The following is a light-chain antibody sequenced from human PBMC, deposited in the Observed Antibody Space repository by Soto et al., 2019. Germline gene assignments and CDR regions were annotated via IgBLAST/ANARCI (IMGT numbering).Light chain of an antibody. Sequence: HSFVYSDGNTYLNWFQQRPGQSPRRLIYKVSNRDSGVPSRFSGSGSGTDFTLTISSLQPEDFATYYCLQNYNYPLTFGGGTKVDIK. CDR1: HSFVYSDGNTY. V-gene: IGKV2-30*01. CDR2: KVS. CDR3: LQNYNYPLT. J-gene: IGKJ4*01.